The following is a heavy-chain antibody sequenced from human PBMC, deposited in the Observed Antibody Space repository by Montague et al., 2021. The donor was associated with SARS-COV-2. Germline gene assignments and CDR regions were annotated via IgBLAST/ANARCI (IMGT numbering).Heavy chain of an antibody. J-gene: IGHJ5*02. CDR3: ARDSSSWYYWFDP. Sequence: SETLSLTCTVSGGSISSSSYYWGWIHQPPGKGLEWIGSLYYTGSTYYNPSLKSRVTISVDTSKNQFSLKLSSVTAADTAVYYCARDSSSWYYWFDPWGQGTLVTVSS. V-gene: IGHV4-39*01. CDR1: GGSISSSSYY. CDR2: LYYTGST. D-gene: IGHD6-13*01.